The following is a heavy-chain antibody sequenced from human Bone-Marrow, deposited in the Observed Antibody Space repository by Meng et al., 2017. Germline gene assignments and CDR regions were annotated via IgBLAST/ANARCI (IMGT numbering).Heavy chain of an antibody. D-gene: IGHD2-2*01. CDR1: GFSFTSYW. J-gene: IGHJ3*02. CDR3: ARRGYCSSTSCYDGGASAI. V-gene: IGHV5-51*01. CDR2: IYPTDSDT. Sequence: GESLKISCKGSGFSFTSYWIGWVRQMPGKGLEWMGIIYPTDSDTRYSPSFQGQVTISADKSISTAYLQWSSLKASDTAMYYCARRGYCSSTSCYDGGASAIWGQGTMVTVSS.